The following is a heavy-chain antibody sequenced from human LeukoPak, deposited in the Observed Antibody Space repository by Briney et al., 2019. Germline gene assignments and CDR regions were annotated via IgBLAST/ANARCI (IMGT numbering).Heavy chain of an antibody. J-gene: IGHJ4*02. V-gene: IGHV3-33*06. D-gene: IGHD3-22*01. CDR1: GFTFGSYG. Sequence: PGGSLRLSCAASGFTFGSYGMHWVRQAPGKGLEWVAVIWYDGSNKYYADSVKGRFTISRDNSKNTLYLQMNSLRAEDTAVYYCAKGFKYYYDSSGYYYDYWGQGTLVTVSS. CDR2: IWYDGSNK. CDR3: AKGFKYYYDSSGYYYDY.